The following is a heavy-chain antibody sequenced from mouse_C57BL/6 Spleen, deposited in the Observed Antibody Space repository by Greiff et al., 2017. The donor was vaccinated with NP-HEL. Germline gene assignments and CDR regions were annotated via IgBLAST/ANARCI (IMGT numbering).Heavy chain of an antibody. CDR2: IYPGSGST. V-gene: IGHV1-55*01. CDR1: GYTFTSYW. D-gene: IGHD2-1*01. CDR3: ASYGNYEYYFDY. J-gene: IGHJ2*01. Sequence: VQLQQPGAELVKPGASVKMSCKASGYTFTSYWITWVKQRPGQGLEWIGDIYPGSGSTNYNEKFKSKATLTVDTSSSTAYIQLSSLTSEDSAVYYCASYGNYEYYFDYWGQGTTLTVSS.